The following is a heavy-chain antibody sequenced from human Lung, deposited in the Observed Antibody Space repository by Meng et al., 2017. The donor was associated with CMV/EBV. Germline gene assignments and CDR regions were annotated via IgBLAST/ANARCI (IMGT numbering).Heavy chain of an antibody. CDR2: ISYDGSNK. CDR3: ARTSGSYFH. V-gene: IGHV3-30*04. CDR1: GFTFSSYA. D-gene: IGHD1-26*01. Sequence: GGSLRLSCAASGFTFSSYAMHWVRQAPGKGLEWVAVISYDGSNKYYADSVKGRFTISRDNSKNTLYLQMNSLRAEDTAAYYCARTSGSYFHWGQGTLVTVSS. J-gene: IGHJ4*02.